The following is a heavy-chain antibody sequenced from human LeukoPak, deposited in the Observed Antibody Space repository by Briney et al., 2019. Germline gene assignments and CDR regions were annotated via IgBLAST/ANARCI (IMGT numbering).Heavy chain of an antibody. D-gene: IGHD3-3*01. CDR3: ARGRGCDFWSGYSGHYFDY. Sequence: SETLSLTCAVYGGSFSGYYWSWIRQPPGKGLEWIGEINHSGSTNYNPSLKSRVTISVDTSKNQFSLKLSSVTAADTAVYYCARGRGCDFWSGYSGHYFDYWGQGTLVTVSS. CDR2: INHSGST. CDR1: GGSFSGYY. J-gene: IGHJ4*02. V-gene: IGHV4-34*01.